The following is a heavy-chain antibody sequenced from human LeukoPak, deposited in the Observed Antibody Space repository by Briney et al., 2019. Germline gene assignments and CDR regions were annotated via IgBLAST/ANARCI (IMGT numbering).Heavy chain of an antibody. CDR1: GGTFSSYA. J-gene: IGHJ3*02. CDR2: IIPIFGTA. V-gene: IGHV1-69*05. D-gene: IGHD1-26*01. Sequence: GASVKVSCKASGGTFSSYAISWVRQAPGQGLEWMGRIIPIFGTANYAQKFQGRVTITTDESTSTAYMELSSLRSEGTAVYYCATHTLGARPYAFDIWGKGTMVTVSS. CDR3: ATHTLGARPYAFDI.